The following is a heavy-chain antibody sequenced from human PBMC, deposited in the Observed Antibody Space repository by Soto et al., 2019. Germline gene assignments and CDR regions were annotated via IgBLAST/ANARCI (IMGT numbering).Heavy chain of an antibody. Sequence: SVKVSCKASGGTFSSYTISWVRQAPGQGLEWMGRIIPILGIANYAQKFQGRVTITADKSTSTAYMELRSLRSDDTAVYYCARGPPWGHYDFWSGYWGDYYYYMDVWGKGTTVTAP. CDR2: IIPILGIA. D-gene: IGHD3-3*01. J-gene: IGHJ6*03. CDR1: GGTFSSYT. CDR3: ARGPPWGHYDFWSGYWGDYYYYMDV. V-gene: IGHV1-69*02.